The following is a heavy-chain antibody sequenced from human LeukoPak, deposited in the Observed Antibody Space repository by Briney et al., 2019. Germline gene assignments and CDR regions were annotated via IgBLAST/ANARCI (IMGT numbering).Heavy chain of an antibody. D-gene: IGHD2-2*02. CDR3: ARTVPLRDCSSTSCYIGGNLGYYYYYGMDV. Sequence: SVKVSCKASGGTFSSYAISWVRQAPGQGLEWMGGIIPIFGTANYAQKFQGRVTITSDESTIPAYMELSSLRSEDPAVSYCARTVPLRDCSSTSCYIGGNLGYYYYYGMDVWGKGTMVTVSS. CDR1: GGTFSSYA. V-gene: IGHV1-69*13. J-gene: IGHJ6*04. CDR2: IIPIFGTA.